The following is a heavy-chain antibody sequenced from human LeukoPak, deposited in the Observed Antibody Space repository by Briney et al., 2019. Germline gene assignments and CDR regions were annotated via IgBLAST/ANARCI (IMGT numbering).Heavy chain of an antibody. J-gene: IGHJ4*02. CDR3: AASGGSYGSGSYHY. CDR1: GFTFRSYA. Sequence: GGSLRLSCSASGFTFRSYAMHWVRQAPGKGLEYVSAISSNGGSTYYADSVKGRFTISRDNSKNTLYLQMSSLRAEDTAVYYCAASGGSYGSGSYHYWGQGTLVTVSS. V-gene: IGHV3-64D*06. D-gene: IGHD3-10*01. CDR2: ISSNGGST.